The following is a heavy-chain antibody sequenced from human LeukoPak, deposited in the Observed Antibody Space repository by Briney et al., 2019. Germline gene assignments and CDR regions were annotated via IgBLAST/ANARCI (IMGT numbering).Heavy chain of an antibody. D-gene: IGHD3-10*01. Sequence: ASVKVSCKASGYDFTKYAVQWVRQAPGQRLEWMGWIDAGNGRTKYSQDFQGRVTISRDTSASIAYMELSSLRSDDMAVYYCARREGGGFYYDAWGQGTLVTVSS. J-gene: IGHJ5*02. CDR1: GYDFTKYA. CDR3: ARREGGGFYYDA. V-gene: IGHV1-3*03. CDR2: IDAGNGRT.